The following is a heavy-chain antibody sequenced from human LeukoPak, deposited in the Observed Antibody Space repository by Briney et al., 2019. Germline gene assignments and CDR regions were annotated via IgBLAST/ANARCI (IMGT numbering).Heavy chain of an antibody. CDR1: GFTFSSYA. CDR2: ISSNGGST. CDR3: ARDGGYCSSTSCPALRTSYYYYGMDV. J-gene: IGHJ6*02. D-gene: IGHD2-2*01. V-gene: IGHV3-64*01. Sequence: GGSLRLSCAASGFTFSSYAMHWVRQAPGKGLEYVSAISSNGGSTYYANSVKGRFTISRDNSKNTLYLQMGSLRAEDMAVYYCARDGGYCSSTSCPALRTSYYYYGMDVWGQGTTVTVSS.